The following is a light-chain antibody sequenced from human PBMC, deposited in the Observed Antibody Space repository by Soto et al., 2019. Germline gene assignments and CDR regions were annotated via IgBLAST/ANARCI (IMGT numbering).Light chain of an antibody. CDR3: QQYFDVPFT. CDR1: RSVLYKSNNNNH. Sequence: DIVMTQSPDSLAVSLGERATMNCKCSRSVLYKSNNNNHLAWYQQKPGQPPQLIIYWASTRETGVPERVSGSGSGTDFTLTISSLEAEDVAYYWCQQYFDVPFTFGGGTKVEI. J-gene: IGKJ4*01. CDR2: WAS. V-gene: IGKV4-1*01.